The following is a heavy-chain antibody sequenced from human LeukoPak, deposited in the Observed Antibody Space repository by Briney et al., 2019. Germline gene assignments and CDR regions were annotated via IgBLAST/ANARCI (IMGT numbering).Heavy chain of an antibody. CDR3: ARERYSTSWVSKNGILDF. D-gene: IGHD5-12*01. CDR2: IIPIFETS. J-gene: IGHJ4*02. Sequence: SVKVSCKASGGTFSSYAVSWVRQAPGQGLEWMGRIIPIFETSNYAQKFQGRVTITADKSMSTVYMELSSLRSEDTAVYYCARERYSTSWVSKNGILDFWGQGTLVTVSS. V-gene: IGHV1-69*06. CDR1: GGTFSSYA.